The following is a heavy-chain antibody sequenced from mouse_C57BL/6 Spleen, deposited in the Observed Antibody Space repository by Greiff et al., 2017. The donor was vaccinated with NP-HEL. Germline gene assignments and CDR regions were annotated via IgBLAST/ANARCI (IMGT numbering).Heavy chain of an antibody. D-gene: IGHD3-1*01. CDR1: GYTFTDYE. CDR3: TRGRAGFAY. J-gene: IGHJ3*01. CDR2: IDPDTGGT. V-gene: IGHV1-15*01. Sequence: QVQLKESGAELVRPGASVTLSCKASGYTFTDYEMHWVKQTPVHGLEWIGAIDPDTGGTAYNQKVKGKAILTADKSSSTAYMELRSLASEDSAVYYCTRGRAGFAYWGQGTLVTVSA.